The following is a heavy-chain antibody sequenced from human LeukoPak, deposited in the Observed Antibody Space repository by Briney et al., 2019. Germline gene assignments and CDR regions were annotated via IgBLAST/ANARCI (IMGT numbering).Heavy chain of an antibody. CDR3: ARWEGSSWPYDY. CDR1: GGSISSYY. CDR2: IYYSGST. D-gene: IGHD6-13*01. V-gene: IGHV4-59*08. Sequence: SETLSLTCTVSGGSISSYYWSWIRQPPGKGLEWIGYIYYSGSTNYNPSLKSRVTISVDTSKNQFSLKLSSVTAADTAVYYCARWEGSSWPYDYWGQGTLVTVSS. J-gene: IGHJ4*02.